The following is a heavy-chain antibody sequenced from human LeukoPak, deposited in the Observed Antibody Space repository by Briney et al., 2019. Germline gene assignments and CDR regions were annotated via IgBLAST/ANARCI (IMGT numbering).Heavy chain of an antibody. Sequence: SETLSLTCAVYGGSFSGYYWSWIRQPPGKGLEWIGEINHSGSTNYNPSLKSRVTISVDTSKNQFSLKLSSVTAADTAVYYCARGEPDFWCGYRNYYYYYMDVWGKGTTVTVSS. CDR3: ARGEPDFWCGYRNYYYYYMDV. CDR1: GGSFSGYY. D-gene: IGHD3-3*01. CDR2: INHSGST. J-gene: IGHJ6*03. V-gene: IGHV4-34*01.